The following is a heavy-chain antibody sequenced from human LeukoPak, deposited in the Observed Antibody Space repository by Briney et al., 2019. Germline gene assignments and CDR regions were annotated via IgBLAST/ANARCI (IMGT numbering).Heavy chain of an antibody. D-gene: IGHD6-19*01. V-gene: IGHV3-21*01. CDR1: GFTFSSYN. J-gene: IGHJ4*02. CDR2: ISGSSSYI. Sequence: GGSLRLSCAASGFTFSSYNMNWVRRAPGKGLEWVSSISGSSSYIYYADSVKGRFTISRGNAKNSLYLQMNSLRAEDTAVYYCARDRIAVAATETSFDYWGQGTLVTVSS. CDR3: ARDRIAVAATETSFDY.